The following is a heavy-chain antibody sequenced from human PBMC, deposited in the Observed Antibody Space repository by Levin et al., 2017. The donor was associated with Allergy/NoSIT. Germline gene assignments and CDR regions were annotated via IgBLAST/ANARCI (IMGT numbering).Heavy chain of an antibody. CDR1: GFAFSTYW. V-gene: IGHV3-7*01. CDR2: IKQDGSEK. Sequence: ASVKVSCAASGFAFSTYWMTWVRQAPGKGPEWVANIKQDGSEKYYVDSVKGRFTISRDNAKNSLYLQMNSLRAEDTAVYYCGRERITYYYGSGGYYVDSWGQGTLVTVSS. CDR3: GRERITYYYGSGGYYVDS. D-gene: IGHD3-10*01. J-gene: IGHJ4*02.